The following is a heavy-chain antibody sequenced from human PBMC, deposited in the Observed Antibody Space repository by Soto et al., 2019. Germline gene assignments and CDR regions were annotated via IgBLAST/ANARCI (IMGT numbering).Heavy chain of an antibody. CDR1: GGSISSGGYY. Sequence: TLSLTCTVSGGSISSGGYYWSWIRQHPGKGLEWIGYIYYSGSTYYNPSLKSRVTISVDTSKNQFSLKLSSVTAADTAVYYCATGITVSYYFDYWGQGTLVTVSS. CDR2: IYYSGST. V-gene: IGHV4-31*03. CDR3: ATGITVSYYFDY. J-gene: IGHJ4*02. D-gene: IGHD3-16*01.